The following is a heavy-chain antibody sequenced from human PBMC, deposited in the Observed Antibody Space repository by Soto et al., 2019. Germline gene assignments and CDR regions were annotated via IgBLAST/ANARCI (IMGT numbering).Heavy chain of an antibody. Sequence: QVQLQESGPGLVKPSQTLSLTCTVSGGSISSGGYYWSWIRQHPGKGLEWIGYIYYSGSTYYNPTLKSRVTISVDTSKNQCSLKLSSVTAADTAVYYCARKATVTTCFDYWGQGTLVTVSS. V-gene: IGHV4-31*03. CDR3: ARKATVTTCFDY. CDR1: GGSISSGGYY. CDR2: IYYSGST. J-gene: IGHJ4*02. D-gene: IGHD4-17*01.